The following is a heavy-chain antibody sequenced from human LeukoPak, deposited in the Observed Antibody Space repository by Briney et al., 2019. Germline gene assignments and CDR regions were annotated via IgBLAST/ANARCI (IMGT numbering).Heavy chain of an antibody. D-gene: IGHD6-19*01. Sequence: GGSLRLSCAASGFTFSSYGMSSVRHAPGRWLECVSVISGSGGSTYYAESVKGRFTISRDNSKNTLYLQMNSLRAEDTAVYYCAKEGGVAVAGPSLAGYYYMDVWGKGTTVTISS. J-gene: IGHJ6*03. V-gene: IGHV3-23*01. CDR3: AKEGGVAVAGPSLAGYYYMDV. CDR2: ISGSGGST. CDR1: GFTFSSYG.